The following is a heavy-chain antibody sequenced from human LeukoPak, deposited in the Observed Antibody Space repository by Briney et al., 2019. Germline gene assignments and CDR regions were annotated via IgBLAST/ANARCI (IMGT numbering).Heavy chain of an antibody. V-gene: IGHV1-2*02. CDR3: ARYCSSTSCYRAFDI. Sequence: ASVKVSCKASGYTFTGYYMHWVRQAPGQGLEWMGWINPNSGGTNYAQKFQGRVTMTRDTSISTAYMELSRLRAEDTAVYYCARYCSSTSCYRAFDIWGQGTMVTVSS. CDR2: INPNSGGT. J-gene: IGHJ3*02. CDR1: GYTFTGYY. D-gene: IGHD2-2*01.